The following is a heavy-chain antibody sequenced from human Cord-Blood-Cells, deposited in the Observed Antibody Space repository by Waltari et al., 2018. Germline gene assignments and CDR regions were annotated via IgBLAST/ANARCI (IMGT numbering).Heavy chain of an antibody. V-gene: IGHV3-23*01. CDR1: GFTFSSYA. Sequence: EVQLLESGGGLVQPGGSLRLSCAASGFTFSSYAMSWVRQAPGKGLEWVSAISGSGGSTDYADSVKGRFTISRDNSKNTLYLQMNSLRAEDTAVYYCAKDRGNYDFWSGNDYWGQGTLVTVSS. J-gene: IGHJ4*02. D-gene: IGHD3-3*01. CDR2: ISGSGGST. CDR3: AKDRGNYDFWSGNDY.